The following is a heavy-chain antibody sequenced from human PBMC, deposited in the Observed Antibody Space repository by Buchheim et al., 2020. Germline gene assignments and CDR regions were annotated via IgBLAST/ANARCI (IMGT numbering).Heavy chain of an antibody. CDR1: SGSISSNNW. Sequence: QVQLQESGPGLVEPSGTLSLTCDVSSGSISSNNWWSWVRQPPGKGLEWIGYIYYSGSTYYNPSLKSRVTISVDTSKNQFSLKLSSVTAADTAVYYCARGLRSDYDFWSGTHYFDYWGQGTL. D-gene: IGHD3-3*01. CDR3: ARGLRSDYDFWSGTHYFDY. J-gene: IGHJ4*02. CDR2: IYYSGST. V-gene: IGHV4-4*02.